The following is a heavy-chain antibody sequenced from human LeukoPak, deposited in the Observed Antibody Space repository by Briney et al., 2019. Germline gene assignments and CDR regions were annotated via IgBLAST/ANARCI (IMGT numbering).Heavy chain of an antibody. V-gene: IGHV4-59*01. CDR1: GGSFSGYY. CDR3: ARDWGVSARPGYMDV. J-gene: IGHJ6*03. Sequence: SETLSLTCAVYGGSFSGYYWSWIRQPPGKGLEWIGYIYYSGSTKYNPSLKSRVTISVDTSKNQFSLRLSSVTAADTAVYYCARDWGVSARPGYMDVWGKGTTVTVSS. D-gene: IGHD6-6*01. CDR2: IYYSGST.